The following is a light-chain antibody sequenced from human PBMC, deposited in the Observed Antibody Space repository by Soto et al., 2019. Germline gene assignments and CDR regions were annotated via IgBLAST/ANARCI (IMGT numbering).Light chain of an antibody. CDR1: SSDVGNYDY. J-gene: IGLJ2*01. V-gene: IGLV2-14*01. CDR2: EVT. Sequence: QSVLTQPASVSGSPGQSITISCTGSSSDVGNYDYVSWYQQHPGKAPRLMIYEVTNRPSGVSHRFSGSKSGNTASLTISGLQADDEADYYCSSYTGTPTLVVFGGGTKLTVL. CDR3: SSYTGTPTLVV.